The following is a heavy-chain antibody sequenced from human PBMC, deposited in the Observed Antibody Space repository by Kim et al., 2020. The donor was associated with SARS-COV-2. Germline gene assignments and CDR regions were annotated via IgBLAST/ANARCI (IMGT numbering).Heavy chain of an antibody. J-gene: IGHJ4*02. CDR3: ASDRYDILTRYDLDH. Sequence: DSVKGRFTISRENAKNTRNLQMNSLKIEDTAVYYCASDRYDILTRYDLDHWGQGTLVTVSS. V-gene: IGHV3-74*01. D-gene: IGHD3-9*01.